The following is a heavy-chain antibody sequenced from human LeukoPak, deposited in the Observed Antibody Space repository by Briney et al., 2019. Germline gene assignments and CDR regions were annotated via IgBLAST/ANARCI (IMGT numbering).Heavy chain of an antibody. Sequence: TSETLSLTCSVSGGSIRHYYWTWIRQPPGKGLEWIGHVSNSGSTKYNPSLKSRVTISIDTSKKHFSLKLSSVTAADTAVYYCASRAYYDSSGLDYWGQGILVTVSS. CDR1: GGSIRHYY. CDR2: VSNSGST. D-gene: IGHD3-22*01. J-gene: IGHJ4*02. V-gene: IGHV4-59*08. CDR3: ASRAYYDSSGLDY.